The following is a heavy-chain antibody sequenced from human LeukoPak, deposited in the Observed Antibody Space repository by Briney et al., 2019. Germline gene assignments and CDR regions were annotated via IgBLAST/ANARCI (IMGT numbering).Heavy chain of an antibody. Sequence: PGGFLRLACAASGFSFSGHSVYWVRQAPGKGLEWISFISHDSGAIYYADSVKGRFTIARDNAKNSQSLQLNSLRDDDTAVYYCARITRTGSGSFQIDHWGQGTLVTVSS. J-gene: IGHJ4*02. CDR1: GFSFSGHS. CDR2: ISHDSGAI. D-gene: IGHD1-26*01. V-gene: IGHV3-48*02. CDR3: ARITRTGSGSFQIDH.